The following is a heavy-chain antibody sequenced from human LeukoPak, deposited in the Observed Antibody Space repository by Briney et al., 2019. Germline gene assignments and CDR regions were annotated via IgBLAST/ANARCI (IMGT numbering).Heavy chain of an antibody. CDR3: ARGGTYYYENSGYPTLDY. CDR1: GGSISSGGYS. J-gene: IGHJ4*02. D-gene: IGHD3-22*01. CDR2: ICYSGST. Sequence: SETLSLTCAVSGGSISSGGYSWSWIRQPPGKGLEWIGYICYSGSTYYNPSLKSRVTISVDTSKNQFSLKLSSVTAADTAVYCCARGGTYYYENSGYPTLDYWGQGTLVTVSS. V-gene: IGHV4-30-4*07.